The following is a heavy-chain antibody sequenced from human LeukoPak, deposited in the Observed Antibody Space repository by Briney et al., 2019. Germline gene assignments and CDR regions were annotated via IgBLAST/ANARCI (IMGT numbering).Heavy chain of an antibody. Sequence: GESLKISCKGSGYSFTSYWIGWVRQMPGKGLEWMGIIYPGDSDTRYSPSFQGQVTISADKSISTAYLQWSSLKASDTAMYYCAGPWRGSSWYSKDAFDIWGQGTLVTVSS. CDR2: IYPGDSDT. J-gene: IGHJ4*02. D-gene: IGHD6-13*01. V-gene: IGHV5-51*01. CDR3: AGPWRGSSWYSKDAFDI. CDR1: GYSFTSYW.